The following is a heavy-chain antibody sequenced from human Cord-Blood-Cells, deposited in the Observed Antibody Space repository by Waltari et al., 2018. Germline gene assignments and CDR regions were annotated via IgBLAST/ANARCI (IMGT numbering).Heavy chain of an antibody. Sequence: VQLVQSGAEVKKPGASVKVSCKASGYTFTSYDINWVRQATGQGLEWKGWRNPNRGNTGDARKFQGRVTITRNTSISTAYMELSSLRSEDTAVYYCARWRPWGSSSSGLDYWGQGTLVTVSS. D-gene: IGHD6-6*01. CDR1: GYTFTSYD. J-gene: IGHJ4*02. CDR3: ARWRPWGSSSSGLDY. CDR2: RNPNRGNT. V-gene: IGHV1-8*03.